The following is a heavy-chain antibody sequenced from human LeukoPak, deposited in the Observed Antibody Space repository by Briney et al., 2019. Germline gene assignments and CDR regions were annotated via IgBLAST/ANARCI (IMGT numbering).Heavy chain of an antibody. CDR2: ISSSGGST. CDR3: AKARSMDLWTVPFDH. D-gene: IGHD3-10*01. V-gene: IGHV3-23*01. CDR1: GFTFSSYA. J-gene: IGHJ4*02. Sequence: PGGSLRLSCAASGFTFSSYAMNWVRQAPRKGLGWVSSISSSGGSTYYADSVKGRFTISRDNSKNTLYLQMNSLRAGDTAVYYCAKARSMDLWTVPFDHWGQGTLVTVSS.